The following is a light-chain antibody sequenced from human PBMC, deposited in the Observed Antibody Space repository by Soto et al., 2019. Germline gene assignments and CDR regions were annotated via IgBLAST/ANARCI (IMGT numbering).Light chain of an antibody. CDR3: QQRSNWPQIT. V-gene: IGKV3-11*01. Sequence: EVVMRQSPATLSVSPGEGATLSCRGSQGIGDTLAWYQHKPGQTXRLLIYDASNRATGIPARFSGSGSGTDCTLTISSLETEDFAVYYCQQRSNWPQITFGQGTRLEIK. CDR2: DAS. J-gene: IGKJ5*01. CDR1: QGIGDT.